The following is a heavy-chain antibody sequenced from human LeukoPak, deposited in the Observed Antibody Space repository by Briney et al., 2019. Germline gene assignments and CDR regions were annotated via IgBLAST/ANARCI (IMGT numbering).Heavy chain of an antibody. CDR2: ISYDGSNK. Sequence: HPGGSLRLSCAASGFTFSSYGMHWVRQAPGKGLEWVAVISYDGSNKYYADSVKGRFTISRDNSKNTLYLQMNSLRAEDTALYYCANDKFGGGIKTGTFDYWGQGTLVTVSS. CDR1: GFTFSSYG. CDR3: ANDKFGGGIKTGTFDY. J-gene: IGHJ4*02. V-gene: IGHV3-30*18. D-gene: IGHD3-16*01.